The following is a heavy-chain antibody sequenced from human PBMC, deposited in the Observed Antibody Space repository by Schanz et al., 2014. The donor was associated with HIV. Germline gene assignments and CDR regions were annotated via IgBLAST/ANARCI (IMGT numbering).Heavy chain of an antibody. V-gene: IGHV1-69*01. Sequence: QVQLVQSGAEVKKPGASVKVSCKASGYTFTNYFIHWVRQAPGQGLEWMGGIIPIFGTANYAQKFQGRVTIIADESTSTAYMELSSLRSADTAVYYCAKGGRDILSYYGMDVWGQGTTVTVPS. CDR2: IIPIFGTA. CDR3: AKGGRDILSYYGMDV. J-gene: IGHJ6*02. D-gene: IGHD2-15*01. CDR1: GYTFTNYF.